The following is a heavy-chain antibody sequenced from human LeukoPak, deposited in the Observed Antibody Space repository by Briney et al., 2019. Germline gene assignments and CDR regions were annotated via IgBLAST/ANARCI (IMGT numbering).Heavy chain of an antibody. CDR1: GGSISSSNW. CDR3: ARGDYYDSSGINAFDI. D-gene: IGHD3-22*01. CDR2: IYHSGST. J-gene: IGHJ3*02. Sequence: PSETLSLTCAVSGGSISSSNWWSWVRQPPGKGLEWIGEIYHSGSTNYNPSLKSRVTISVDKSKNQFSLKLNSVTAADTAVYFCARGDYYDSSGINAFDIWGQGTMVTVSS. V-gene: IGHV4-4*02.